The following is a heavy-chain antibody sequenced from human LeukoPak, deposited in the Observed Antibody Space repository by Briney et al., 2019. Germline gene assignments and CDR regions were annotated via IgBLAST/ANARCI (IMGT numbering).Heavy chain of an antibody. CDR2: IYTSGST. D-gene: IGHD3-10*01. CDR3: AGGLLWFGELFPNWFDP. V-gene: IGHV4-61*02. CDR1: GGSISSGSYY. Sequence: SETLSLTCTVSGGSISSGSYYWSWIRQPAGKGLEWIGRIYTSGSTNYNPSLKSRVTISVDTSKNQFSLKLSSVTAADTAVYYCAGGLLWFGELFPNWFDPWGQGTLVTVSS. J-gene: IGHJ5*02.